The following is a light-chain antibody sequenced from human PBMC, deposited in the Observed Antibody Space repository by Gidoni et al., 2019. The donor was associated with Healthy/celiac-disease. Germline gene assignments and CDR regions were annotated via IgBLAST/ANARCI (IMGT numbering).Light chain of an antibody. V-gene: IGKV3-15*01. Sequence: ELVLTQSPATLSVSPGARATLSCRASQSVSSNLAWYQQKPGQAPRLLLYGASTRATGIPARFSGSGSGTEFTLTISSLQSEDFAVYYCQQYNNWPPLYTFGQGTKLEIK. CDR1: QSVSSN. J-gene: IGKJ2*01. CDR2: GAS. CDR3: QQYNNWPPLYT.